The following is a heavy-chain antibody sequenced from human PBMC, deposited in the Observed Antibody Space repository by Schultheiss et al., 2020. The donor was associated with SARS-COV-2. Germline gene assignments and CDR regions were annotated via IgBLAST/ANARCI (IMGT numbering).Heavy chain of an antibody. J-gene: IGHJ6*03. D-gene: IGHD2-2*02. Sequence: SETLSLTCTVSGGSISSYYWSWIRQPPGKGLEWIGYIYYSGSTYYNPSLKSRVTISVDTSKNQFSLKLNSVTPADTAVYYCARRYCSGTSCYTARWYYYMDVWGKGTTVTVSS. CDR3: ARRYCSGTSCYTARWYYYMDV. CDR1: GGSISSYY. CDR2: IYYSGST. V-gene: IGHV4-59*12.